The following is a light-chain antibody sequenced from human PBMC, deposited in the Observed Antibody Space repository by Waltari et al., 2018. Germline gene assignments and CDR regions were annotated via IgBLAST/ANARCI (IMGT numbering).Light chain of an antibody. CDR2: DVS. V-gene: IGLV2-14*03. CDR3: SSFTRSDTPLYV. J-gene: IGLJ1*01. Sequence: QSALTQPASVSGSPGQSITISCTGTSSDVGGYDYVSWYQHHPGRAPTLMIYDVSNRPSGVSDRLSGSKSGNTASLTISGLQTEDEADYYCSSFTRSDTPLYVFGTGTKVTVL. CDR1: SSDVGGYDY.